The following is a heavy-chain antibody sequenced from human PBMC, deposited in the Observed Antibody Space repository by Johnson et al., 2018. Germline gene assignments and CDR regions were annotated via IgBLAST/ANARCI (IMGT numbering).Heavy chain of an antibody. V-gene: IGHV4-59*01. CDR1: GGSISSYY. J-gene: IGHJ3*02. CDR3: ARGAFFYAFDI. CDR2: IYYSGSA. Sequence: QVQLQESGPGLVKPSETLSLTCTVSGGSISSYYWSWIRQPPGKGLVWIGYIYYSGSANYNPSLKSRVTISVDTSKNQFSLKLSSGTAADTAVYYCARGAFFYAFDIWGQGTMVTVSS. D-gene: IGHD3-3*01.